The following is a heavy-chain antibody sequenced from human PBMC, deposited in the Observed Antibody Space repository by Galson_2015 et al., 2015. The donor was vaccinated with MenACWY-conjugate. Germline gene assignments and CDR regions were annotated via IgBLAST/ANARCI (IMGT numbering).Heavy chain of an antibody. V-gene: IGHV4-39*07. CDR3: ARGGSWIQLWGVFDY. CDR2: IYYSGGT. D-gene: IGHD5-18*01. CDR1: GGSTSSSSYY. Sequence: SETLSLTCTVSGGSTSSSSYYWGWIRQPPGKGLEWIGSIYYSGGTYYNPSLKSRVTISVDTAKNQFSLKLSSVTAADTAVYYCARGGSWIQLWGVFDYWGQGTLVTVSS. J-gene: IGHJ4*02.